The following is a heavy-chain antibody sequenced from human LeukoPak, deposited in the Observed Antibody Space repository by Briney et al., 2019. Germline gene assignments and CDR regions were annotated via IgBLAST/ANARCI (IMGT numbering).Heavy chain of an antibody. CDR3: ARVPYYDILTGYYSNFDY. D-gene: IGHD3-9*01. V-gene: IGHV1-2*06. Sequence: ASVKVSCKASGYTFTGYYMHWVRQAPGQGLEWMGRINPNSGGTNYAQKFQGRVTVTRDTSISTAYMELSRLRSDDTAVYYCARVPYYDILTGYYSNFDYWGQGTLVTVSS. J-gene: IGHJ4*02. CDR2: INPNSGGT. CDR1: GYTFTGYY.